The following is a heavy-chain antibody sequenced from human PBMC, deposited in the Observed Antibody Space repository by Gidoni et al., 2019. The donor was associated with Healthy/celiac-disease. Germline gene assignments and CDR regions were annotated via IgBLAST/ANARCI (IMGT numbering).Heavy chain of an antibody. D-gene: IGHD5-18*01. J-gene: IGHJ3*02. CDR3: ARDGVQLWLRAFDI. V-gene: IGHV3-30-3*01. CDR2: ISYDGSNK. Sequence: QVQLVESGGGVVQPGRSLRLSCSASGFTFSSYAMHWVRQAPGKGLEWVAVISYDGSNKYYADSVKGRFTISRDNSKNTLYLQMNSLRAEDTAVYCCARDGVQLWLRAFDIWGQGTMVTVSS. CDR1: GFTFSSYA.